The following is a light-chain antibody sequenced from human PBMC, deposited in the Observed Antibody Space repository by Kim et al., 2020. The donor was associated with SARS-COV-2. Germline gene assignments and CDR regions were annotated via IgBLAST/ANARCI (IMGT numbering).Light chain of an antibody. CDR2: LNSDGRH. V-gene: IGLV4-69*01. Sequence: ASVKLACTPSSGHSSYAIAWHQQQPEKGPRYLMKLNSDGRHTKGDGIPDRFSGSSSGAERYLSISSLQSEDEADYYCQAWDTVTVVFGGGTQLTVL. CDR1: SGHSSYA. J-gene: IGLJ2*01. CDR3: QAWDTVTVV.